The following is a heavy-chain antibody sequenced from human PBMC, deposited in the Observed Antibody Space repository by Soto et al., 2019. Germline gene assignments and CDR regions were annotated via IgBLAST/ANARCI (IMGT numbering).Heavy chain of an antibody. D-gene: IGHD2-2*01. CDR1: GVTFSSYA. CDR2: IIPIPGTA. Sequence: QVQLVQSGAEVKKPWSSVKVSCKASGVTFSSYAISWVRQAPGPGLEWMGGIIPIPGTANYAQKFQGRVTITADESTSTAYMELSSLRSEDTAVYYGARSQGSSTSLELYYYYYYGMDVWGQGTTVTVSS. J-gene: IGHJ6*02. V-gene: IGHV1-69*01. CDR3: ARSQGSSTSLELYYYYYYGMDV.